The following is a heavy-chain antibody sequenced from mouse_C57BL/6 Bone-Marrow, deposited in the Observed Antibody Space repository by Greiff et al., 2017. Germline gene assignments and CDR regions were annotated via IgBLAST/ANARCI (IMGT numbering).Heavy chain of an antibody. J-gene: IGHJ2*01. V-gene: IGHV1-81*01. CDR3: ARYGSRYFDY. CDR1: GYTFTSYG. CDR2: IYPRSGNT. Sequence: QVQLQQSGAELARPGASVKLSCKASGYTFTSYGISWVKQRTGQGLEWIGEIYPRSGNTYYNEKFKGKATLTADKSSSTAYMGLLNLTSYDSAVYFCARYGSRYFDYWGQGTTLTVSS. D-gene: IGHD1-1*01.